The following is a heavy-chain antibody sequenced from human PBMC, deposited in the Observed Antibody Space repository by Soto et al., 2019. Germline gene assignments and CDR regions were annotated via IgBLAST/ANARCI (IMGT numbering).Heavy chain of an antibody. Sequence: QVQLQESGPGLVKPSETLSLTCTVSGGSISNYYWSWIRQPPGKGLEWIRYIYYSGRTNYNPSLKSRVTISADTSKNQCSLKLSSVTAADTAVYYWARRWGGTFDIWGQGTMVTVSS. D-gene: IGHD3-10*01. V-gene: IGHV4-59*08. CDR2: IYYSGRT. CDR1: GGSISNYY. CDR3: ARRWGGTFDI. J-gene: IGHJ3*02.